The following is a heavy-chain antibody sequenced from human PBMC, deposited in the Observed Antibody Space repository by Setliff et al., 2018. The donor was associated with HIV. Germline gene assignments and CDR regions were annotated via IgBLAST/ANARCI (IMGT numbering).Heavy chain of an antibody. Sequence: GESPKISCAASGFTFSSYGMHWVRQAPGKGLEWVAVIWYDESKIYYGDSVAGRFTISRDNSKNTLYLQMNSLRADDTAVYYCAKKGGASRTYYRNYMDVWGKGTTVTV. D-gene: IGHD3-10*01. CDR2: IWYDESKI. CDR3: AKKGGASRTYYRNYMDV. CDR1: GFTFSSYG. V-gene: IGHV3-30*02. J-gene: IGHJ6*03.